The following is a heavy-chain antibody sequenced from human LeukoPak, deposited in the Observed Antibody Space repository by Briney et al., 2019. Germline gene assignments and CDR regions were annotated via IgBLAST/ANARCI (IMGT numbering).Heavy chain of an antibody. Sequence: SETLSLTCAVYGGSFSGYCWSWSRQPPGKGLEWIGEIKHSRRTNYNAALTSRVTISVAPSMNKCSLKLRSATAADTAVYYCARGWIQLWSYWYFDLWGRGTLVTVSS. D-gene: IGHD5-18*01. CDR3: ARGWIQLWSYWYFDL. J-gene: IGHJ2*01. CDR1: GGSFSGYC. V-gene: IGHV4-34*01. CDR2: IKHSRRT.